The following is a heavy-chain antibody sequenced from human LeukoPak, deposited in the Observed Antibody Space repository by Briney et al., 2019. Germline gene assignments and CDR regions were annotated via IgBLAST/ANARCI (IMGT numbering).Heavy chain of an antibody. J-gene: IGHJ4*02. Sequence: PGGSLRLSCAVSGFTFSIYAVSWVRQAPGKGLEWISSISGSGTDTYYADSVKGRFTISRDNSKNTLYLRMHSLRAEDTAEYYCAKLSWRQLSSDDFDYWGQGTLVTVSS. V-gene: IGHV3-23*01. CDR3: AKLSWRQLSSDDFDY. CDR1: GFTFSIYA. CDR2: ISGSGTDT. D-gene: IGHD6-13*01.